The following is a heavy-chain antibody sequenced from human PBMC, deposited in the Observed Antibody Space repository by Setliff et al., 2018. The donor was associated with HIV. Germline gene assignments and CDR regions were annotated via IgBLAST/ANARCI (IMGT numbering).Heavy chain of an antibody. CDR2: INPSGGST. CDR3: AAVPGDYNCWSGRGDQLLDY. V-gene: IGHV1-46*01. CDR1: GYTFTSYY. D-gene: IGHD3-3*01. J-gene: IGHJ4*02. Sequence: ASVKVSCKASGYTFTSYYMHWVRQAPGQGLEWMGIINPSGGSTSYAQKFQERVTITRDMSTSTAYMELSSLRSEDTAVYYCAAVPGDYNCWSGRGDQLLDYWGQGTLVTVSS.